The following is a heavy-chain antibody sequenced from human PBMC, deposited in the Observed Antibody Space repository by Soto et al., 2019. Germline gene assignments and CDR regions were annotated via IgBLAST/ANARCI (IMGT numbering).Heavy chain of an antibody. V-gene: IGHV3-23*01. Sequence: PGGSLRLSCAASGFTFSSYAMSWVRQAPGKGLEWVSGISGSGGSTYYADSVKGRFSISRDNSKNMLFLQMNSLRAEDTAVYYCAKGSSVGWYYFDYWGQGTLVTVSS. D-gene: IGHD6-19*01. CDR3: AKGSSVGWYYFDY. CDR1: GFTFSSYA. CDR2: ISGSGGST. J-gene: IGHJ4*02.